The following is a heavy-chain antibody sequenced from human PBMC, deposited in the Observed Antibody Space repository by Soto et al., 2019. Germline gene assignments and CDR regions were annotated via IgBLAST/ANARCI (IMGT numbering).Heavy chain of an antibody. CDR1: GGTFSSYA. CDR2: IIPIFGTA. Sequence: SVKVSCKASGGTFSSYAISWVRQAPGQGLEWMGGIIPIFGTANYAQKFQGGVTITADESTSTAYMELSSLRSEDTAVYYCARVKNDFWIATGITVLGDWFDPWGQGTLVTVAS. D-gene: IGHD3-3*01. J-gene: IGHJ5*02. CDR3: ARVKNDFWIATGITVLGDWFDP. V-gene: IGHV1-69*13.